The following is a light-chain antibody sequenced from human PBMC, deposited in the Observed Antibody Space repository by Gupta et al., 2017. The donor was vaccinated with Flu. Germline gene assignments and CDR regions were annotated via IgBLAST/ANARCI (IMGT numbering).Light chain of an antibody. V-gene: IGLV4-69*02. CDR1: SGHSNYA. J-gene: IGLJ3*02. CDR3: QTWDSGLRV. CDR2: VDSDGSH. Sequence: QLVVTQSPSASASLGASVKLTCTLSSGHSNYAIAWHQQHPEKGPRHLMKVDSDGSHTKWDGIPDRFSGSSSGAERYLIISSLQSEDEADYYCQTWDSGLRVFGGGTKLTVL.